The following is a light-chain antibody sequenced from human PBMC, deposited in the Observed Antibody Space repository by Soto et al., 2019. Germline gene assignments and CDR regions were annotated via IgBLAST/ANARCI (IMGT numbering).Light chain of an antibody. J-gene: IGKJ1*01. V-gene: IGKV3-15*01. Sequence: EIVITQSPANLSVSPGERAALSCRASQSVSSNLAWYQQKPGQAPRLLIYGASTRATGIPARFSGSWSGTEFSLTISSLPSEDFEVYYCQQYNTWPSFGQGTKVDIK. CDR3: QQYNTWPS. CDR2: GAS. CDR1: QSVSSN.